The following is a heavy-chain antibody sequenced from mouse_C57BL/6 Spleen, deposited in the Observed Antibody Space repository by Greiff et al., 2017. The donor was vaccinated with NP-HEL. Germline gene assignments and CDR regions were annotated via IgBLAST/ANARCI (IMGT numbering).Heavy chain of an antibody. Sequence: QVQLQQPGAELVRPGSSVKLSCKASGYTFTSYWMHWVKQRPIQGLEWIGNIDPSDSETHYNQKFKDKATLTVDKSSSTAYMQLSSLTSEDSAVYYGARSYYGSSYVWYFDVWGTGTTVTVSS. CDR3: ARSYYGSSYVWYFDV. J-gene: IGHJ1*03. D-gene: IGHD1-1*01. V-gene: IGHV1-52*01. CDR1: GYTFTSYW. CDR2: IDPSDSET.